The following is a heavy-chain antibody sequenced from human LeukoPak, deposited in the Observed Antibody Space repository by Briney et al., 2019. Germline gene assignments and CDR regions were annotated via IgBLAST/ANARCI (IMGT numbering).Heavy chain of an antibody. CDR2: ISASGGTT. Sequence: GGSLRLSCAASGFTFNNYAMSWVRQAPGKGLEWVSAISASGGTTYYADSVKGRFTISRDNSENTLFLQMNSLRAEDTAVYYCAKEPREYCSSTSCPNWLDSWGQGTLVTVSS. J-gene: IGHJ5*01. D-gene: IGHD2-2*01. V-gene: IGHV3-23*01. CDR1: GFTFNNYA. CDR3: AKEPREYCSSTSCPNWLDS.